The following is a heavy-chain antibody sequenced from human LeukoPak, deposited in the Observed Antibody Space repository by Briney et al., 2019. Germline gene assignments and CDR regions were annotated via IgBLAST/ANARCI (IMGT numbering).Heavy chain of an antibody. CDR2: IYTSGGT. Sequence: GGSLRLSCAASGFTVSGNYMSWVRQAPGKGLEWVSVIYTSGGTNYADSVKGRFTISRDNGQNTLYLQMNSLRAEDTAVYSCAKWSGDYPSYYLDYWGQGTLVTVSS. CDR3: AKWSGDYPSYYLDY. V-gene: IGHV3-66*01. D-gene: IGHD4-17*01. J-gene: IGHJ4*02. CDR1: GFTVSGNY.